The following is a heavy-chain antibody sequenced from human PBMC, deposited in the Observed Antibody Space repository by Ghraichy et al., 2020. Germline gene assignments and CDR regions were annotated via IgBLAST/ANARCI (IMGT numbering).Heavy chain of an antibody. D-gene: IGHD3-10*01. CDR3: ARGPYYYGSGSYYNTYYYCGMAV. CDR2: INHSGST. J-gene: IGHJ6*02. CDR1: GGSFSGYY. Sequence: SETLSLTCAVYGGSFSGYYWSWIRQPPGKGLEWIGEINHSGSTNYNPSLKSRVTISVDTSKNQFSLKLSSVTAADTAVYYCARGPYYYGSGSYYNTYYYCGMAVWGQGTTVTVSS. V-gene: IGHV4-34*01.